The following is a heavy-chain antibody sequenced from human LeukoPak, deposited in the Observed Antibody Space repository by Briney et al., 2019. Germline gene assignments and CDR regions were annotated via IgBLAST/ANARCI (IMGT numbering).Heavy chain of an antibody. CDR3: AKVGAAAKLDY. Sequence: GGSLRLSCAASGFTVSSNYMSWVRQAPGKGLEWVSAISGSGGSTYYADSVKGRFTISRDNSKNTLYLQMNSLRAEDTAVYYCAKVGAAAKLDYWGQGTLVTVSS. D-gene: IGHD6-13*01. CDR2: ISGSGGST. CDR1: GFTVSSNY. V-gene: IGHV3-23*01. J-gene: IGHJ4*02.